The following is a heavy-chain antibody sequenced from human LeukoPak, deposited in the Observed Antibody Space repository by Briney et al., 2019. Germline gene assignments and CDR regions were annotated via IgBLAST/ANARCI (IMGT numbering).Heavy chain of an antibody. CDR2: ISSSGST. J-gene: IGHJ5*02. Sequence: PSETLSLTCTVSGDSISSGDYYWSRIRQPAGKGLEWIGRISSSGSTNYNPSLKSRVTISVDKSKNQFSLKLSSVTAADTAVYYCASGPYYGSGSRTPWGQGTLVTVSS. CDR3: ASGPYYGSGSRTP. V-gene: IGHV4-61*02. CDR1: GDSISSGDYY. D-gene: IGHD3-10*01.